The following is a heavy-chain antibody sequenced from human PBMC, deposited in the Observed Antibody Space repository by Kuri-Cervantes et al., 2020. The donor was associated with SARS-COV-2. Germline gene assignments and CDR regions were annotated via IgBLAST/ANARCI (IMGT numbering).Heavy chain of an antibody. V-gene: IGHV4-4*07. CDR2: IYTSGST. CDR3: AREITMVRGVIVTFDY. Sequence: SETLSLTCTVSGGSISSYYWSWIRQPAGKGLEWIGRIYTSGSTNYNPSLKSRVTMSVDTSKNQFSLKLSSVTAADTAVYYCAREITMVRGVIVTFDYWGQGTPVTVSS. CDR1: GGSISSYY. J-gene: IGHJ4*02. D-gene: IGHD3-10*01.